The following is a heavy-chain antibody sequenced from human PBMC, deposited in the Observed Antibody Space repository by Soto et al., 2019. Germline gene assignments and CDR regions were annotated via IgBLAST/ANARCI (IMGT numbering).Heavy chain of an antibody. CDR3: AKAPYPGEYRYGYYFDY. Sequence: PGGSLRLSCAASGFTFSSYAMSCVRQAPGKGLEWVSAISGSGGSTYYADSVKGRFTISRDNSKNTLYLQMNSLRAEDTAVYYCAKAPYPGEYRYGYYFDYWGQGTLVTVSS. J-gene: IGHJ4*02. CDR1: GFTFSSYA. D-gene: IGHD5-18*01. V-gene: IGHV3-23*01. CDR2: ISGSGGST.